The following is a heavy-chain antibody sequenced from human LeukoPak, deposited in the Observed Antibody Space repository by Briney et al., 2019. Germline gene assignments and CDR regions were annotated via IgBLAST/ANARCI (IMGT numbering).Heavy chain of an antibody. CDR2: IYYSGST. CDR3: ARYVRSGYVGY. CDR1: GGSISSDY. V-gene: IGHV4-59*12. J-gene: IGHJ4*02. Sequence: SETLSLTCSVSGGSISSDYWSWIRQPPGKGLEWIGYIYYSGSTNYNPSLKSRVTISVDTSKNQFSLKLSSVTAADTAVYYCARYVRSGYVGYWGQGTLVTVSS. D-gene: IGHD5-12*01.